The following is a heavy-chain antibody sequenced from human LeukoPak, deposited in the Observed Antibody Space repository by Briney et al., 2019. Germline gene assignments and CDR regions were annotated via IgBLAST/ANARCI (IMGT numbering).Heavy chain of an antibody. CDR1: GFTFSNYA. D-gene: IGHD3-9*01. CDR2: IGGGGST. CDR3: AKLLWTLRYFDY. V-gene: IGHV3-23*01. Sequence: GGSLRLSCAASGFTFSNYAMIWVRQAPGKGLEWVSAIGGGGSTYYADSVRGRFTISRDNSKNMLYLQMNSLRAEDTAVYYCAKLLWTLRYFDYWGQGTLVTVSS. J-gene: IGHJ4*02.